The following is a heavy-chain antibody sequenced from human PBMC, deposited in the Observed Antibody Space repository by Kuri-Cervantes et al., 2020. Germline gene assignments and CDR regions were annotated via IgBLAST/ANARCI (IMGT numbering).Heavy chain of an antibody. D-gene: IGHD1-26*01. CDR1: GGSFSGYY. V-gene: IGHV4-59*01. Sequence: SETLSLTVAVYGGSFSGYYWSWIRQPPGKDLEWIGFVYHNGDTYYNPSLESRITMSADTSQNQFSLKLSSVTAADTAFYFCARDSGSYSRNFFNFWGQGILVTVSS. J-gene: IGHJ4*02. CDR2: VYHNGDT. CDR3: ARDSGSYSRNFFNF.